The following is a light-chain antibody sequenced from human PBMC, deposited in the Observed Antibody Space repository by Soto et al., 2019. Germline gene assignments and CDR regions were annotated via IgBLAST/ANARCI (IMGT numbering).Light chain of an antibody. CDR1: QDISNS. CDR3: QQYDNVPFT. CDR2: GAS. J-gene: IGKJ3*01. Sequence: DIPMTQSPSSLSASVGDRVTITCQASQDISNSLNWYHQKSGKAPKLLICGASNLETGVPSRFSGSGSGTDFTFTISSLQPEDIGTYYCQQYDNVPFTFGPGTKVDI. V-gene: IGKV1-33*01.